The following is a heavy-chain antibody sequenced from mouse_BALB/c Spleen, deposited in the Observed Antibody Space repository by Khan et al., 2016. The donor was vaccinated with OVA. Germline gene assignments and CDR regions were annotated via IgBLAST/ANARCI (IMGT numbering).Heavy chain of an antibody. CDR2: IYPGNDDT. J-gene: IGHJ3*01. CDR1: GYTFSSSW. D-gene: IGHD1-1*01. Sequence: QVQLRQPGAELVRPGSSVKISCKASGYTFSSSWMNWVKHRPGQGLEWIGQIYPGNDDTAYNGKFKGKATLTADKSSRTAYMQLTSLTSEDSAVYLCARYFGSRFAYWGQGTLVTVSA. CDR3: ARYFGSRFAY. V-gene: IGHV1-80*01.